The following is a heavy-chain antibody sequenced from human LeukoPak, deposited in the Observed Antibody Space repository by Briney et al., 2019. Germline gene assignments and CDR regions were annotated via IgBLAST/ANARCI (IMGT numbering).Heavy chain of an antibody. D-gene: IGHD6-13*01. CDR2: INQSGST. V-gene: IGHV4-34*01. CDR1: GGSFSGYY. J-gene: IGHJ6*03. CDR3: ARGSKGSSWSYYYYYMDV. Sequence: SETLSLTCAVYGGSFSGYYWSWIRQPPGKGLEWIGEINQSGSTNYNPSLKSRVTISVDTSKNQFSLKLSSVTAADTAVYYCARGSKGSSWSYYYYYMDVWGKGTTVTVSS.